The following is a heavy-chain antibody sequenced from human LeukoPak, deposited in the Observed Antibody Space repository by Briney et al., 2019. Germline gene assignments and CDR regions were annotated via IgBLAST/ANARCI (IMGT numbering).Heavy chain of an antibody. CDR3: ARDGEDVLRFLEWLLYPDY. V-gene: IGHV3-30-3*01. J-gene: IGHJ4*02. CDR1: GFTFSSYA. D-gene: IGHD3-3*01. Sequence: GGSLRLSCAASGFTFSSYAMSWVRQAPGKGLEWVAVISYDGSNKYYADSVKGRFTISRDNSKNTLYLQMNSLRAEDTAVYYCARDGEDVLRFLEWLLYPDYWGQGTLVTVSS. CDR2: ISYDGSNK.